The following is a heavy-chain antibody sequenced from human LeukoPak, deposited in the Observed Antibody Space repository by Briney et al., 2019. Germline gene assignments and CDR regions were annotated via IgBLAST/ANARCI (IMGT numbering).Heavy chain of an antibody. CDR1: GFTFSSYS. D-gene: IGHD2-2*02. J-gene: IGHJ3*02. V-gene: IGHV3-21*01. CDR3: ARDAAHVVPAAIKSAFDI. Sequence: GGSLRLSCAASGFTFSSYSMNWVRQAPGKGLEWVSSISSSSSYIYYADSVKGRFTISSDNAKNSLYLQMNSLRAEDTAVYYCARDAAHVVPAAIKSAFDIWGQGTMVTVSS. CDR2: ISSSSSYI.